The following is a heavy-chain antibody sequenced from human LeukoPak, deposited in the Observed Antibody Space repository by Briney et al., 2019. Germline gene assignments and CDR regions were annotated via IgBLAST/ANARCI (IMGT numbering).Heavy chain of an antibody. J-gene: IGHJ6*03. CDR2: IYYSGST. CDR3: ARGPTYYDFWSGPTANYYYYMDV. CDR1: GGSISSSSYY. D-gene: IGHD3-3*01. Sequence: SETLSLTCTVSGGSISSSSYYWGWIRQPPGKGLEWVASIYYSGSTYYNPSLKSRVTISVDTSKNQFSLKLSSVTAADTAVYYCARGPTYYDFWSGPTANYYYYMDVWGKGTTVTVSS. V-gene: IGHV4-39*07.